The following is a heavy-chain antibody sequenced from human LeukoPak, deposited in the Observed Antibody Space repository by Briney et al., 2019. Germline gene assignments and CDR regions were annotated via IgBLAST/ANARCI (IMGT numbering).Heavy chain of an antibody. CDR1: GGSISSYY. V-gene: IGHV4-59*01. CDR2: IYYSGST. J-gene: IGHJ4*02. Sequence: SETLSLTCTVSGGSISSYYWSWIRQPPGKGLEWIGYIYYSGSTNYNPSLKSRVTISVDTSKNQFSLKLSSVTAEDTAVYYCARGSPRCGSGSYFDSCFDYWGQGTLVTVSS. CDR3: ARGSPRCGSGSYFDSCFDY. D-gene: IGHD3-10*01.